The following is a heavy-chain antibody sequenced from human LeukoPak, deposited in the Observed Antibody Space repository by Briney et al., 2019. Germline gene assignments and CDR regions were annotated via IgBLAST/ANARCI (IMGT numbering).Heavy chain of an antibody. CDR2: ISGSGSGGST. CDR1: GFTFSSSA. J-gene: IGHJ3*02. CDR3: VKTDRTGALGRFRMRSDAFDI. Sequence: GVSVRLSCAASGFTFSSSAMSWVPQAPGKGLEWVSNISGSGSGGSTYYEDSVKGRFTISRDNSRNTLYLQMNSLRAEDTAVYYCVKTDRTGALGRFRMRSDAFDIWGQGTMVTVSS. D-gene: IGHD3-3*01. V-gene: IGHV3-23*01.